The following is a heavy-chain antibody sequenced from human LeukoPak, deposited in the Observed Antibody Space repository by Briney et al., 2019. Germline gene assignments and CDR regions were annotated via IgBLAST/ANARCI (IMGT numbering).Heavy chain of an antibody. D-gene: IGHD2-2*02. V-gene: IGHV1-69*01. J-gene: IGHJ5*02. Sequence: RASVKVSCKASGGTFSSYAISWVRQAPGQGLEWMGGIIPIFGTANYAQKFQGRVTITADESTSTAHMELSSLRSEDTAVYYCARVECSSTSCYNVWFDPWGQGTLVSVSS. CDR1: GGTFSSYA. CDR2: IIPIFGTA. CDR3: ARVECSSTSCYNVWFDP.